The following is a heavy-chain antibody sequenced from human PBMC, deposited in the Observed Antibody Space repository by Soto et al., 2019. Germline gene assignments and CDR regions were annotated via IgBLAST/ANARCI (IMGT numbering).Heavy chain of an antibody. J-gene: IGHJ6*03. V-gene: IGHV3-48*01. Sequence: GGSLRLSCAASGFTFSSYSMNWVRQAPGKGLEWVSYISSSSSTIYYADSVKGRFTISRDNAKNSLYLQMNSLRAEDTAVYYCARERAGRSYYMDVWGKGTTVTVSS. CDR3: ARERAGRSYYMDV. CDR1: GFTFSSYS. CDR2: ISSSSSTI. D-gene: IGHD6-19*01.